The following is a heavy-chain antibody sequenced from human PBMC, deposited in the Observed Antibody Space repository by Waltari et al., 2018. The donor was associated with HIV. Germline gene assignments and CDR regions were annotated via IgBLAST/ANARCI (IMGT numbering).Heavy chain of an antibody. D-gene: IGHD1-26*01. Sequence: QVQLVESGGGVVQPGGSLRLSCAAPGFSISDYGMHWVRQAPGKELEWLAVITQDTSYKVYADSVKGRFTISRDNSKNSLHLQMDSLRSEDTALYYCARDSRYRTTYFSGAFDIWGQGTLVTVSS. CDR2: ITQDTSYK. CDR1: GFSISDYG. CDR3: ARDSRYRTTYFSGAFDI. V-gene: IGHV3-30*04. J-gene: IGHJ3*02.